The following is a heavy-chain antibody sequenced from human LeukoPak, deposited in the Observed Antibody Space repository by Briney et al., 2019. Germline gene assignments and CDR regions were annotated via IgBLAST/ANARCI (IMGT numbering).Heavy chain of an antibody. CDR2: ISGSGGST. D-gene: IGHD6-13*01. CDR3: ARRGPSSSWYTDDAFDI. J-gene: IGHJ3*02. V-gene: IGHV3-23*01. Sequence: PGGSLRLSCAASGFTFSSYAMSWVRQAPGKGLEWVSAISGSGGSTYYADSVKGRFTISRDNSKNTLYLQMNSLRAEDTAVYYCARRGPSSSWYTDDAFDIWGQGTMVTVSS. CDR1: GFTFSSYA.